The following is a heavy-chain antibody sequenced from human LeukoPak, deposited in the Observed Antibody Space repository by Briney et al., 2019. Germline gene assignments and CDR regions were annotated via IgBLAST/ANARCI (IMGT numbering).Heavy chain of an antibody. D-gene: IGHD6-19*01. Sequence: GASVKVSCKASGYTFTSYAMNWVRQAAGQGLEWMGWINTNTGNPTYAQGFTGRFVFSLDTSVSTAYLQISSLKAEDTAVYYCARLDLKQWLNGGGDYWGQGTLVTVSS. V-gene: IGHV7-4-1*02. CDR3: ARLDLKQWLNGGGDY. J-gene: IGHJ4*02. CDR1: GYTFTSYA. CDR2: INTNTGNP.